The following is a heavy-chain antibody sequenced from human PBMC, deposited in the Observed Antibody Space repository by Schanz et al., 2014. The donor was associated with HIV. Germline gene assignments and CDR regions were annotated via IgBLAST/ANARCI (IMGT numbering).Heavy chain of an antibody. D-gene: IGHD4-4*01. CDR1: GYTFVNND. Sequence: QVQLVQSGAEAKKPGASVRISCKASGYTFVNNDINWIRQAPGHGPEWMGWMNPDSGNAGYAQKLQGRVSMTRSVSKNTAYMELRSLTSEDTAVYFCARGPDYSSASYKFDFWGQGTPVIV. CDR2: MNPDSGNA. V-gene: IGHV1-8*01. CDR3: ARGPDYSSASYKFDF. J-gene: IGHJ4*02.